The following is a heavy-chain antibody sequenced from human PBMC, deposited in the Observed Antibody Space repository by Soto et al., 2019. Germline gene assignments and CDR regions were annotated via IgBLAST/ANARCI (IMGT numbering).Heavy chain of an antibody. CDR2: IYRGRAT. D-gene: IGHD6-25*01. Sequence: GSLRLSCAVSGFSVSNTYMSWVRQAPGKGLEWISVIYRGRATYYADSVKGRFTISRDDSRNTVYLQMNSLTTEDTAVYFCARDRSDSSRADSFDIWGQGTMVTVPS. CDR3: ARDRSDSSRADSFDI. J-gene: IGHJ3*02. CDR1: GFSVSNTY. V-gene: IGHV3-53*01.